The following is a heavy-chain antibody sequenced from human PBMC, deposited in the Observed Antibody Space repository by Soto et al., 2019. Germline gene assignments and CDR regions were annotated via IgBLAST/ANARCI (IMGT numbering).Heavy chain of an antibody. D-gene: IGHD3-3*01. Sequence: GGSLRLSCAASGFTFSSYAMSWVRQAPGKGLEWVSAISGSGGSTYYADSVKGRFTISRDNSKNTLYLQMNGLRAEDTAVYYCAKDLPRYYDFWSGYSTFDYWGQGTLVTVSS. CDR3: AKDLPRYYDFWSGYSTFDY. V-gene: IGHV3-23*01. CDR1: GFTFSSYA. J-gene: IGHJ4*02. CDR2: ISGSGGST.